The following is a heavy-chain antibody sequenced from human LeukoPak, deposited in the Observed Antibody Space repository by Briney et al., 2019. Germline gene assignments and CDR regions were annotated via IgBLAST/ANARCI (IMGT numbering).Heavy chain of an antibody. D-gene: IGHD3-22*01. CDR1: GFTFSDYN. CDR2: ISYTSGTI. Sequence: GGSLRLSCAASGFTFSDYNMNWVRQAPGEGLEWVSYISYTSGTISYADSVKGRFTISRDNAENSLYLQTNNLRAEDTAVYYCARGRYYDSSGYYNFFDPWGQGTLVTVSS. CDR3: ARGRYYDSSGYYNFFDP. J-gene: IGHJ5*02. V-gene: IGHV3-48*01.